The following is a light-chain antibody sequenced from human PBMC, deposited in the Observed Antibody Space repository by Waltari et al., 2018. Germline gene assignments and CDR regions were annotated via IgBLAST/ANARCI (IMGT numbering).Light chain of an antibody. J-gene: IGLJ2*01. Sequence: QSALTQPASVSGSPGQSITVSCIGTSNDIGSYNFVSWFQQHPGRAPKLMIYDVSGRPLVVSDRFSGSKSGNTASLTISGLQAEDEADYYCFSYAGSNSFAFGGGTRVTVL. CDR2: DVS. CDR1: SNDIGSYNF. CDR3: FSYAGSNSFA. V-gene: IGLV2-23*02.